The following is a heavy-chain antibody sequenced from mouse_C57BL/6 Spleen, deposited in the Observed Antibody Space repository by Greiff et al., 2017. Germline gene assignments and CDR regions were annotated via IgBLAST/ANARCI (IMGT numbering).Heavy chain of an antibody. Sequence: QVQLQQPGTELVQPGASVKLSCKASGYTFTSYWMHWVQQRPGKGLEWIGNINPSNGGPNYNEKFKSKATLTVDKSSSTAYMQLSSLTSEDSAVYYCARQRGSSYFDYWGQGTTLTVSS. J-gene: IGHJ2*01. CDR1: GYTFTSYW. D-gene: IGHD1-1*01. CDR2: INPSNGGP. CDR3: ARQRGSSYFDY. V-gene: IGHV1-53*01.